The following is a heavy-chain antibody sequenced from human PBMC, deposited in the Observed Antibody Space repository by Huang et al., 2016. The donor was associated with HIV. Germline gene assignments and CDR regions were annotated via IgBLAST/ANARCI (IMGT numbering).Heavy chain of an antibody. D-gene: IGHD3-22*01. Sequence: EVQLVESGGGLVKPGRSLRLSCTASGFTFGDYAMSWFRQAPGKGLGWGGFIRSIAYGGTTEYAASVKGRFTISRDDSKSIAYLQMNSLKTEDTAVYYCTSGLQYSYDSSALSRGAFDIWGQGTMVTVSS. CDR1: GFTFGDYA. V-gene: IGHV3-49*05. CDR3: TSGLQYSYDSSALSRGAFDI. CDR2: IRSIAYGGTT. J-gene: IGHJ3*02.